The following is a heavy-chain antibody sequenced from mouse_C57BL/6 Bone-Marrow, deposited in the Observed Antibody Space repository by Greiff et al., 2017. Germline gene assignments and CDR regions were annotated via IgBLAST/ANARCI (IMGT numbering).Heavy chain of an antibody. J-gene: IGHJ4*01. D-gene: IGHD2-1*01. CDR1: GYTFTSYW. CDR2: IHPSDSDT. Sequence: QVQLQQPGAELVKPGASVKVSCKASGYTFTSYWMHWVKQRPGQGLEWIGRIHPSDSDTNYNQKFKGKATLTVDKSSSTAYMQLSILTSEDSAVYYCAIPLHYYAMDYWGQGTSVTVSS. CDR3: AIPLHYYAMDY. V-gene: IGHV1-74*01.